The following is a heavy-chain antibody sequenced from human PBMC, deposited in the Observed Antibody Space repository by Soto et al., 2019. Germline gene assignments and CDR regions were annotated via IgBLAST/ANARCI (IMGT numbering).Heavy chain of an antibody. J-gene: IGHJ6*02. CDR1: GYTFTSYY. D-gene: IGHD2-2*02. CDR3: ASDPGVAIRYYYGMDV. CDR2: INPSGGST. V-gene: IGHV1-46*01. Sequence: GASVKVSCKASGYTFTSYYMHWVRQAPGQGLEWMGIINPSGGSTSYAQKFQGRVTMTRDTSTSTVYMELSSLRSEDTAVYYCASDPGVAIRYYYGMDVWGQGTTVT.